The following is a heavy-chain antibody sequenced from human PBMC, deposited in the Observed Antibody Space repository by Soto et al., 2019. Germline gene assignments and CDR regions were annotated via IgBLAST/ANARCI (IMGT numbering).Heavy chain of an antibody. V-gene: IGHV3-30*18. Sequence: PGGSLRLSCAASGFTFSSYGMHWVRQAPGKGLEWVAVISYDGSNKYYADSVKGRFTISRDDSKNTLYLQMNSLRAEDTAVYYCAKEGVAGDRDAFDIWGQGTMVTVSS. J-gene: IGHJ3*02. CDR3: AKEGVAGDRDAFDI. D-gene: IGHD6-19*01. CDR1: GFTFSSYG. CDR2: ISYDGSNK.